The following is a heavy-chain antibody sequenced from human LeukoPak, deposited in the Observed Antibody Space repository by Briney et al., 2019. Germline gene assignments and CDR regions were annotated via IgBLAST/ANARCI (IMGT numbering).Heavy chain of an antibody. CDR2: IKRDGSKK. D-gene: IGHD5-24*01. J-gene: IGHJ4*02. CDR3: TRVGYIDEGIDY. V-gene: IGHV3-7*04. Sequence: PGGSLGLSCVASGFPFSSYWMTWVRQAPGKGLEWVANIKRDGSKKSYVDSVKGRFTISRDNAKNSLYLQMNSLRAEDTAIYYCTRVGYIDEGIDYWGQGTLVTVSS. CDR1: GFPFSSYW.